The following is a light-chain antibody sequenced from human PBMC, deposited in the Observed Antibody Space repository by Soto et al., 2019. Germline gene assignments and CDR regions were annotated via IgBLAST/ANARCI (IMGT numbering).Light chain of an antibody. J-gene: IGLJ1*01. CDR2: GNT. CDR1: SSNIGAGYA. Sequence: QSFLTQPPSVSWAPGQRVTISCTGSSSNIGAGYAVHWYQQLPGKAPKLLIYGNTNRPSGVPDRFSGSKSGTSASLAITGLQAEDEADYYCQSYDSSLSASYVFGGGTKVTVL. CDR3: QSYDSSLSASYV. V-gene: IGLV1-40*01.